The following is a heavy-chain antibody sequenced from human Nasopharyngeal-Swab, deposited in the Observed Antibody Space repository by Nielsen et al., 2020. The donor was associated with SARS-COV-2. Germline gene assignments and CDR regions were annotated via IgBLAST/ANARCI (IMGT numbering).Heavy chain of an antibody. CDR2: ITWHSGNK. J-gene: IGHJ4*02. D-gene: IGHD5-18*01. CDR1: RFTFENYA. Sequence: GGSLRLSCAASRFTFENYAMHWVRQPPGKGLEWVSGITWHSGNKGYAESVQGRFTISRDNAKNSLYLQMNSLRAEDTALYYCAKARRTDTYGYECFDSWGQGTLVTVSS. CDR3: AKARRTDTYGYECFDS. V-gene: IGHV3-9*01.